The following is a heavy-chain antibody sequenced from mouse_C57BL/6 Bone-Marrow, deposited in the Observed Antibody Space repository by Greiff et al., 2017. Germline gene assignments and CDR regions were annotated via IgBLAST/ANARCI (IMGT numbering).Heavy chain of an antibody. CDR2: IYPRSGNT. D-gene: IGHD2-3*01. J-gene: IGHJ4*01. CDR1: GYTFTSYG. V-gene: IGHV1-81*01. Sequence: VKLVESGAELARPGASVKLSCKASGYTFTSYGISWVKQRTGQGLEWIGEIYPRSGNTYYNEQFKGKATLTADKSSSTAYMELRSLTSEDSAVYFCARDGYYDARDYWGQGTSVTVSS. CDR3: ARDGYYDARDY.